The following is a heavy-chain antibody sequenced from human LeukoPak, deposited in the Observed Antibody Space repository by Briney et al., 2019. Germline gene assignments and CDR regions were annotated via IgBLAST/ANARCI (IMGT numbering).Heavy chain of an antibody. V-gene: IGHV4-61*05. Sequence: SETLSLTCTVSGGSISSSSYYWGWIRQPPGKGLEWIGYIYYGGSTNYSPSLKSRVTISLDWSRNQFSLKLSSVTAADTALYYCARLEYSYVDRGWFDPWGQGTLVTVSS. CDR2: IYYGGST. D-gene: IGHD5-18*01. CDR1: GGSISSSSYY. J-gene: IGHJ5*02. CDR3: ARLEYSYVDRGWFDP.